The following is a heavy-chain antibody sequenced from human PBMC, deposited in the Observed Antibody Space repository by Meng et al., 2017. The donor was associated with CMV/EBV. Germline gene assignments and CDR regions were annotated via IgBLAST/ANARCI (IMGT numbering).Heavy chain of an antibody. CDR1: GFTFSSYS. Sequence: GGSLRLSCAASGFTFSSYSMNWVRQAPGKGLEWVSSISSSSSYIYYADSVKGRFTISRDNAKNSLYLQMNSLRAEDTAVYYCARVRRWLQMMDYWGQGTLVTVSS. CDR2: ISSSSSYI. J-gene: IGHJ4*02. CDR3: ARVRRWLQMMDY. V-gene: IGHV3-21*01. D-gene: IGHD5-24*01.